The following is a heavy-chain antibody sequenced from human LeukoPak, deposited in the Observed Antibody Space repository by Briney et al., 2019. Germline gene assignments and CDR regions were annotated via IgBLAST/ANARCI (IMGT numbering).Heavy chain of an antibody. D-gene: IGHD6-19*01. V-gene: IGHV3-23*01. Sequence: PGGSLRLSCAASGFTFSSYAMSWVRQAPGKGLEWVSAISGSGGSTYYADSVKGRFTISRDNSKNTLYLQMNSLRAEDTAVYYCAKERKYPGIAVAGPNWFDPWGQGTLVTVSS. J-gene: IGHJ5*02. CDR1: GFTFSSYA. CDR2: ISGSGGST. CDR3: AKERKYPGIAVAGPNWFDP.